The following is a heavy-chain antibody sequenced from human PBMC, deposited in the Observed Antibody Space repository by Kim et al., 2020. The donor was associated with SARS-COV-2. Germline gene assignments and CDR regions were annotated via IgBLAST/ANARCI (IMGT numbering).Heavy chain of an antibody. Sequence: SETLSLTCAVYGGSFSGYYWSWIRQPPGKGLEWIGEINHSGSTNYNPSLKSRVTISVDTSKNQFSLKLSSVTAADTAVYYCARGLAADRRSKTGTTRSDAFDIWGQGTMVTVSS. CDR2: INHSGST. J-gene: IGHJ3*02. D-gene: IGHD1-1*01. V-gene: IGHV4-34*01. CDR3: ARGLAADRRSKTGTTRSDAFDI. CDR1: GGSFSGYY.